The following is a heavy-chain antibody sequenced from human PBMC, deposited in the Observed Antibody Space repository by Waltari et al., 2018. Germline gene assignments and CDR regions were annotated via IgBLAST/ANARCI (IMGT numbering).Heavy chain of an antibody. Sequence: QVQLQESGPGLVNPSEALSLTCAVSAYSISSTYCWVWLRRPGGKGLGCMCSICHSGSTPYNPCRMSRVVISVDTSKTQYSRTLSAVTAADTAVYYGARESSVTDDDMDVWGKGTTVTVSS. V-gene: IGHV4-38-2*02. J-gene: IGHJ6*03. CDR1: AYSISSTYC. D-gene: IGHD5-18*01. CDR2: ICHSGST. CDR3: ARESSVTDDDMDV.